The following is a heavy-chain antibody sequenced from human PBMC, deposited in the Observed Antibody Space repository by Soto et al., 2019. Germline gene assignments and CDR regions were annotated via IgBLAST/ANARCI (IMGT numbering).Heavy chain of an antibody. D-gene: IGHD3-10*01. CDR1: GGSVTSGVHS. J-gene: IGHJ5*02. V-gene: IGHV4-30-2*06. CDR2: IYHSGTT. CDR3: ASDRKVRGWVDP. Sequence: QLQLLESGSGLVKPSQTLSLTCTVSGGSVTSGVHSWNWIRLSPQKGLEWIGCIYHSGTTYYNPSLQSRLTMSVDTSKNQFSLKLSSVTAADTAIYYCASDRKVRGWVDPWGQGTQVIVSS.